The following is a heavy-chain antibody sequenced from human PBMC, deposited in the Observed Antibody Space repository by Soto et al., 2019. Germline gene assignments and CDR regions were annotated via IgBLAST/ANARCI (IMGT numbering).Heavy chain of an antibody. CDR1: GYTFTTYS. V-gene: IGHV1-18*04. D-gene: IGHD2-8*02. CDR2: NSPFNGDA. Sequence: QVQLVQSGAEVKRPGASVNVSCKASGYTFTTYSLSWVRQAPGQGLEWMGWNSPFNGDATYAQKFQDRVTLTTDTSTSTAYMELRRLRDDDTAVYYCARVADIVLIPALDYWGRGTLVIVSS. J-gene: IGHJ4*02. CDR3: ARVADIVLIPALDY.